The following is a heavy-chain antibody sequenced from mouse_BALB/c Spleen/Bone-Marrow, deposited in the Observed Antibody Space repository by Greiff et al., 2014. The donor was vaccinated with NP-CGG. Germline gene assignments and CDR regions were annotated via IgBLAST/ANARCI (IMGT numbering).Heavy chain of an antibody. CDR1: GYTFTSYW. CDR3: ARYGNYGDYFDY. J-gene: IGHJ2*01. D-gene: IGHD2-1*01. Sequence: VQRVESGAELAKPGASVKMSCKASGYTFTSYWMHWVKQRPGQGLEWIGYINPSTGYTEYNQKFKDKATLTEDKSSSTAYMQLSSLTSEDSAVYYCARYGNYGDYFDYWGQGTTLTVSS. V-gene: IGHV1-7*01. CDR2: INPSTGYT.